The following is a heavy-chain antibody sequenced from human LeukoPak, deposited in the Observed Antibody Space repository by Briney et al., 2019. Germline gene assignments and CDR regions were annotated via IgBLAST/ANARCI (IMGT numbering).Heavy chain of an antibody. CDR3: ARVGYCSGGSCPRRNYYYYYMDV. CDR2: INPSGGST. Sequence: ASVKVSCKASGYTFTSYYMHWVRQAPGQGLEWMGIINPSGGSTSYAQKFQGRVTMTRDMSTSTAYMELSSLRSEDTAVYYCARVGYCSGGSCPRRNYYYYYMDVWGKGTTVTISS. CDR1: GYTFTSYY. J-gene: IGHJ6*03. D-gene: IGHD2-15*01. V-gene: IGHV1-46*01.